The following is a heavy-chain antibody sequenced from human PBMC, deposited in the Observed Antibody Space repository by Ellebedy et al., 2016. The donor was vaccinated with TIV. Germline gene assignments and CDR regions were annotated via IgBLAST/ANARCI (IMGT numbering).Heavy chain of an antibody. CDR2: INHSGST. Sequence: SETLSLXCAVYGGSFSGYYWSWIRQPPGKGLEWIGEINHSGSTNYNPSLKSRVTISVDTSKNQFSLKLSSVTAADTAVYYCARGVVPAAIQPHWFDPWGQGTLVTVSS. J-gene: IGHJ5*02. D-gene: IGHD2-2*02. CDR1: GGSFSGYY. V-gene: IGHV4-34*01. CDR3: ARGVVPAAIQPHWFDP.